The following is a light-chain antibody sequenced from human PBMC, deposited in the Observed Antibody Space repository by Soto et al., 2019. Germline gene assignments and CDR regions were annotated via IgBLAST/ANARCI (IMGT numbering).Light chain of an antibody. CDR3: CSYAGSYTYV. V-gene: IGLV2-11*01. Sequence: QSALTQPRSVSGSPGQSVTISCTGTSSDVGDYNFVSWYQQHPGKAPKLVIYDVTKRPSGVPDRFSGSKSGNTASLTISGLQAADEADFYCCSYAGSYTYVFVTGTKLTV. CDR2: DVT. CDR1: SSDVGDYNF. J-gene: IGLJ1*01.